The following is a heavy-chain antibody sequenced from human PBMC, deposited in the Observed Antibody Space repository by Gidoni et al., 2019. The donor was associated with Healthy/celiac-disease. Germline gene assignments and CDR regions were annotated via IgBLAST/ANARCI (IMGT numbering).Heavy chain of an antibody. D-gene: IGHD6-19*01. CDR1: GFTFSSYA. CDR3: AGIAVAGTVDY. V-gene: IGHV3-23*01. CDR2: LSGSGGST. Sequence: EVQLLESGGGLVQPGGSRRLTWAAAGFTFSSYAMSWVRQAPGKGLEWFSALSGSGGSTSYAASVKGRFTISRDNSKNTLYLQMISLRAEDTAVYYCAGIAVAGTVDYWGQGTLVTVSS. J-gene: IGHJ4*02.